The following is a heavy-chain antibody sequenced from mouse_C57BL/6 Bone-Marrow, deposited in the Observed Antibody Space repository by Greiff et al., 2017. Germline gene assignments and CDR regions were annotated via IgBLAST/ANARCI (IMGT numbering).Heavy chain of an antibody. Sequence: VKLKESGAELARPGASVKLSCKASGYTFTSYGISWVKQRTGQGLEWIGEIYPRSGNTYYNEKFKGKATLTADKSSSTAYMELRSLTSEDSAVYFCARSSLYYYGSSYAHWGQGTTLTVSS. V-gene: IGHV1-81*01. D-gene: IGHD1-1*01. CDR2: IYPRSGNT. CDR3: ARSSLYYYGSSYAH. CDR1: GYTFTSYG. J-gene: IGHJ2*01.